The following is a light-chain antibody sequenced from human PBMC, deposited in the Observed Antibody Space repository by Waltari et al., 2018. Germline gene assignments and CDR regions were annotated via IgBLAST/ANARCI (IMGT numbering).Light chain of an antibody. CDR1: QSVLSYY. CDR3: QQYGASAIT. V-gene: IGKV3-20*01. J-gene: IGKJ5*01. CDR2: GAS. Sequence: EIVLTQSPGTLSLSPGERATLSCRASQSVLSYYLAWYQQKPGQAPRLLIYGASSRTTGIPDRFSGRGSGTDFTLTISRLEPEDFAVYYCQQYGASAITFGQGTRLEIK.